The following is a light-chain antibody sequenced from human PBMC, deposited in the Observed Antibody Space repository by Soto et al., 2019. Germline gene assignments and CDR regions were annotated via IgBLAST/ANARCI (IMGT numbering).Light chain of an antibody. CDR1: SSDVGSYNY. Sequence: QSALTQPASVSGSPGQSITISCTGTSSDVGSYNYVSWYQQHPGKAPKLMIYEVSNRPSGVSNRFSGSKSGNTASLTISGXXXXXXXXXXCSSYTSISTRVFGGGTQLTVL. J-gene: IGLJ3*02. V-gene: IGLV2-14*01. CDR3: SSYTSISTRV. CDR2: EVS.